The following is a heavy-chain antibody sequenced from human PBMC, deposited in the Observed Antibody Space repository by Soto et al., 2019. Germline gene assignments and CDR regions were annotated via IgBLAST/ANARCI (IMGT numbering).Heavy chain of an antibody. Sequence: GESLKISCKGSGYSFTSYWISWVRQMPGKGLEWMGRIDPSDFYTNYSPSFRGHVTISADKSISTAYLQWSSLKASDTAMYYCARLIDRAELWDVWGQGTTVTVSS. D-gene: IGHD1-1*01. V-gene: IGHV5-10-1*01. CDR1: GYSFTSYW. CDR2: IDPSDFYT. CDR3: ARLIDRAELWDV. J-gene: IGHJ6*02.